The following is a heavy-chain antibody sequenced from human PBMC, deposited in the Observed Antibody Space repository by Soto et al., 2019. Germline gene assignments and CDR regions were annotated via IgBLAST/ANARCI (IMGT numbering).Heavy chain of an antibody. D-gene: IGHD6-19*01. CDR1: GFTFSSYG. CDR2: ISYDGSNK. Sequence: GGSLRLSCAASGFTFSSYGMHWVRQAPGKGLEWVAVISYDGSNKYYADSVKGRFTISRDNSKNTLYLQMNSLRAEDTAVYYCVKSWLGDVGGTFYYRSQRTLVIV. J-gene: IGHJ4*01. V-gene: IGHV3-30*18. CDR3: VKSWLGDVGGTFYY.